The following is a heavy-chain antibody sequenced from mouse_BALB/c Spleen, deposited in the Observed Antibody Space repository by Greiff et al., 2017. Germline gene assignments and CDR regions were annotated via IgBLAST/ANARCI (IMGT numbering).Heavy chain of an antibody. J-gene: IGHJ2*01. Sequence: EVQVVESGGGLVQPGGSLRLSCATSGFTFTDYYMSWVRQPPGKALEWLGFIRNKANGYTTEYSASVKGRFTISRDNSQSILYLQMNTLRAEDSATYYCARESPNWFDYWGQGTTLTVSS. D-gene: IGHD4-1*02. CDR3: ARESPNWFDY. CDR2: IRNKANGYTT. CDR1: GFTFTDYY. V-gene: IGHV7-3*02.